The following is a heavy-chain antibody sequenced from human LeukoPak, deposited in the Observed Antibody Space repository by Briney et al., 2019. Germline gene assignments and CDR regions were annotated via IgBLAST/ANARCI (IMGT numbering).Heavy chain of an antibody. CDR2: FDPEDGET. V-gene: IGHV1-24*01. Sequence: ASVKVSCKVSGYILSKLSIHWVRQAPGKGLEWMGGFDPEDGETIYAQKFQGRVTMTDDISTDIAYMDLSSLRSEDTAVYYCTTGLRNAFDIWGQGTMVTVSS. CDR1: GYILSKLS. CDR3: TTGLRNAFDI. J-gene: IGHJ3*02. D-gene: IGHD3-16*01.